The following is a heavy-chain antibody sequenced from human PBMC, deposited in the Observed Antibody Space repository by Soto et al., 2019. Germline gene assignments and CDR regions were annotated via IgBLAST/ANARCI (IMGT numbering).Heavy chain of an antibody. J-gene: IGHJ1*01. CDR1: GYTFTSYY. Sequence: SVKVSCKASGYTFTSYYMHWVRQAPGQGLEWMGIINPSGGSTSYAQKFQGRVTMTRDTSTSTVYMELSSLRSEDTAVYYCASHSGSYPDAEYFQHWGQGTLVTVSS. D-gene: IGHD1-26*01. V-gene: IGHV1-46*01. CDR2: INPSGGST. CDR3: ASHSGSYPDAEYFQH.